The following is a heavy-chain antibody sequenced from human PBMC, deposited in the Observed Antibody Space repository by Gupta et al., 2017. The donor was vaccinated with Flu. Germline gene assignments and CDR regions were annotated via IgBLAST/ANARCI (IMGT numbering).Heavy chain of an antibody. CDR3: ARELGSGSNDGNYFDY. CDR2: IYHSGST. V-gene: IGHV4-38-2*02. D-gene: IGHD3-10*01. Sequence: GLEWIGSIYHSGSTYYNPSLKSRVTISVDTSKNQFSLKLSSVTAADTAVYYCARELGSGSNDGNYFDYWGQGTLVTVSS. J-gene: IGHJ4*02.